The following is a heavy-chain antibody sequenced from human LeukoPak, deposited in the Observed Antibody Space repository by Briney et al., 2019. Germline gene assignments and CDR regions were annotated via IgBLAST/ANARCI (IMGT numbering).Heavy chain of an antibody. CDR3: ARAGPGFSSGWYHL. J-gene: IGHJ5*02. Sequence: SETLSLTCTVSGGSISSYYWSWIRQPPGKGLEWIGYIYYSGSTNYNPSLKSRVTISVDTSKNQFSLRLSSVTAADTAVYYCARAGPGFSSGWYHLWGQGTQVTVSS. D-gene: IGHD6-19*01. V-gene: IGHV4-59*12. CDR2: IYYSGST. CDR1: GGSISSYY.